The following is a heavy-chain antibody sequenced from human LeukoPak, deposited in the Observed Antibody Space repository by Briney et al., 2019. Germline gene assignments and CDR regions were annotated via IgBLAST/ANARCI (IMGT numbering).Heavy chain of an antibody. CDR3: ARQYDGSSSYYHNWFDP. CDR1: GYTFTDYW. V-gene: IGHV5-51*01. Sequence: GESLKISCQASGYTFTDYWIGWLRQVPGKGLEWMGIIYPDDSDTRYSPSFQGQVTISVDKSISTAYLQWSSLQASDTAIYYCARQYDGSSSYYHNWFDPWGQGTLVTVSS. D-gene: IGHD3-22*01. CDR2: IYPDDSDT. J-gene: IGHJ5*02.